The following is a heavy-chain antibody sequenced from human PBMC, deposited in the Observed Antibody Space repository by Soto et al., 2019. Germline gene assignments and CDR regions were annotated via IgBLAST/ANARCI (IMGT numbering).Heavy chain of an antibody. J-gene: IGHJ6*02. V-gene: IGHV3-30*18. CDR1: GSTFSSYG. CDR2: ISYDGSNK. Sequence: PGGSLRLSCAASGSTFSSYGMHWVRQAPGKGLEWVAVISYDGSNKYYADSVKGRLTISRDNSKNTLYLQMNSLRAEDTAVYYCAKDSYYYGMDVWGQGTTVTVSS. CDR3: AKDSYYYGMDV.